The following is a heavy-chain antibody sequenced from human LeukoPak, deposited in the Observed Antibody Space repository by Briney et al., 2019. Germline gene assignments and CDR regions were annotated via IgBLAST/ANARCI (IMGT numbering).Heavy chain of an antibody. J-gene: IGHJ4*02. CDR2: ISVYNGDT. D-gene: IGHD4-17*01. CDR1: GYTFTSYG. V-gene: IGHV1-18*01. Sequence: ASLKVSRKSSGYTFTSYGISWVRQAPGQGLEWMGWISVYNGDTNYAQNLQGRVTMTTDTSTSTAYMELRSLRSDDTAVYYCARLRNGDYGRFYFDYWGQGTLVTVSS. CDR3: ARLRNGDYGRFYFDY.